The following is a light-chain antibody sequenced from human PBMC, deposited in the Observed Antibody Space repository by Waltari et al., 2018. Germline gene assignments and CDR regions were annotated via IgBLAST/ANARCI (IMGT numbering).Light chain of an antibody. CDR2: QNT. CDR1: TLGVKD. Sequence: SYALTQPPSVSVSPGQTATITCSGDTLGVKDVCWYQQKPGQSPVVVIYQNTKRPSGIPERVSGSNAENTATLTIRGTQAMDEADYYCQAWATGTDVIFGGGTKVTVL. V-gene: IGLV3-1*01. CDR3: QAWATGTDVI. J-gene: IGLJ2*01.